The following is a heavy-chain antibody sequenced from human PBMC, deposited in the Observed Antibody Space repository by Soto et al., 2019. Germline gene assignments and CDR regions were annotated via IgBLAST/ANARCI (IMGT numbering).Heavy chain of an antibody. CDR1: GFTFSSYA. Sequence: PGGSLRLSCAASGFTFSSYAMSWVRQAPGKGLEWVSAISGSGGSTYYADSVKGRFTISRDNSKNALYLQMNSLRAEDTAVYYCAKDRTITFGGVIGGGGKGTLVTVST. CDR3: AKDRTITFGGVIGG. J-gene: IGHJ4*02. D-gene: IGHD3-16*02. V-gene: IGHV3-23*01. CDR2: ISGSGGST.